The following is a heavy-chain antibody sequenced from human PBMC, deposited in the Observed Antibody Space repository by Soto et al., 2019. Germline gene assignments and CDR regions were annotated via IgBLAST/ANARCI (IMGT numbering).Heavy chain of an antibody. D-gene: IGHD6-19*01. CDR2: ISCNGATI. J-gene: IGHJ4*02. CDR1: GCTFDDYD. CDR3: VEDVKDHSSGWYRGGGT. V-gene: IGHV3-9*01. Sequence: PGGSLRLSCAASGCTFDDYDMHWVRQGPGKGLGWVSGISCNGATIAYADYVKGRFTISXXXXXXSXSXEXXXLGPXDTALYYCVEDVKDHSSGWYRGGGTWGQGT.